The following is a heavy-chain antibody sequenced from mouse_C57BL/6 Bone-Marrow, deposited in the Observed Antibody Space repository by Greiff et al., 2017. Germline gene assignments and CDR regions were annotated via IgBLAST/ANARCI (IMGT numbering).Heavy chain of an antibody. CDR3: ARGGTVVATDWYFDV. CDR2: IYPGSGST. Sequence: VQLQQPGAELVKPGASVKMSCKASGYTFTSYWITWVKQRPGQGLEWIGEIYPGSGSTNYNEKFKSKATLTVDTSSSTAYMQLSSLTSEDSAVYYCARGGTVVATDWYFDVWGTGTTVTVSS. D-gene: IGHD1-1*01. V-gene: IGHV1-55*01. CDR1: GYTFTSYW. J-gene: IGHJ1*03.